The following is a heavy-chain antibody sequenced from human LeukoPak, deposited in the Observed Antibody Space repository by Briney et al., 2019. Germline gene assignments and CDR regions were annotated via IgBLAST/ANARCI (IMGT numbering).Heavy chain of an antibody. J-gene: IGHJ5*02. V-gene: IGHV3-9*01. CDR2: ISWNSGNI. Sequence: PGGSLRLSCAASGFTFDDYAMHWVRQAPGKGLEWVSGISWNSGNIGYADSVKGRFTISRDNAKNSLYLQMNSLRAEDTALYYCAKDYQYYDRFSWFDPWGQGTLVTVSS. CDR3: AKDYQYYDRFSWFDP. CDR1: GFTFDDYA. D-gene: IGHD3-3*01.